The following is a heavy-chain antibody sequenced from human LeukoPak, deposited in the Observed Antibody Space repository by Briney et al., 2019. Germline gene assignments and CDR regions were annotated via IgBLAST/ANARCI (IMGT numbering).Heavy chain of an antibody. J-gene: IGHJ4*02. CDR3: AREARITMVRGVIRGYFDY. V-gene: IGHV3-30*04. Sequence: GGPRRLSGEAPGFPSRSYAMHWFGQAPAKGLEGVAVISYVESNKYYADSVKGRFTISRDNSKNTLYLQMNSLRAEDTAVYYCAREARITMVRGVIRGYFDYWGQGTLVTVSS. D-gene: IGHD3-10*01. CDR2: ISYVESNK. CDR1: GFPSRSYA.